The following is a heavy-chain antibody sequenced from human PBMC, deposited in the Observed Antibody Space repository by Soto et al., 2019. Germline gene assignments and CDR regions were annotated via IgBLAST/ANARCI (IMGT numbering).Heavy chain of an antibody. J-gene: IGHJ4*02. Sequence: EVQLVESGGGLVQPGGSLRLSCAASGFTFSSQWMYWVRQSPGKGPVWVSYINSDGRRIAYADSVKGRFTIFRDNAKNTLYLQMNSLRVEDTAVYYCVRDIRWGRGTLVTVSS. CDR2: INSDGRRI. CDR1: GFTFSSQW. V-gene: IGHV3-74*03. CDR3: VRDIR.